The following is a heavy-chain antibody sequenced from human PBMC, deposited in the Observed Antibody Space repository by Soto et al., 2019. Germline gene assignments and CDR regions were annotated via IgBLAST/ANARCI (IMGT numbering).Heavy chain of an antibody. Sequence: EERLVQSGGGLVQPGGSLRLSCAASGFSVGGNYMSWVRQAPGKGLELVSLIYSGGNPFYADSMKGRFTLSRDNTNNMLYHQMDSLRAEDTAVYYCARGPHYDSWGQGTLVIVPS. J-gene: IGHJ4*02. V-gene: IGHV3-53*01. CDR2: IYSGGNP. CDR3: ARGPHYDS. D-gene: IGHD3-3*01. CDR1: GFSVGGNY.